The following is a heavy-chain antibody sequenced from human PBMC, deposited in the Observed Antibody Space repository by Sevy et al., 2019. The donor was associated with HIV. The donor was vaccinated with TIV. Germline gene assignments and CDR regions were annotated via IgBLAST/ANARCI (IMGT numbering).Heavy chain of an antibody. Sequence: GGSLRLSCAASGFTFSSYAMHWVRQAPGKGLEWEAVISYDGSNKYYADSVKGRFTISRDNSKNTLYLQMNSLRAEDTAVYYCARIISSLATAYYGMDVWGQGTTVTVSS. D-gene: IGHD6-6*01. J-gene: IGHJ6*02. CDR1: GFTFSSYA. CDR2: ISYDGSNK. V-gene: IGHV3-30*04. CDR3: ARIISSLATAYYGMDV.